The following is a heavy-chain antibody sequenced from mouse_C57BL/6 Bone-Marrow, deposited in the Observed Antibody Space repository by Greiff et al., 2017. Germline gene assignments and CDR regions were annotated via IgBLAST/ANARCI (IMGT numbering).Heavy chain of an antibody. CDR2: IRSGGSYT. CDR1: GFTFSSYG. V-gene: IGHV5-6*01. J-gene: IGHJ2*01. D-gene: IGHD1-1*01. CDR3: ATQGITTVKCDFDY. Sequence: EVQLQQSGGDLVKPGASLKLSCAASGFTFSSYGMYWVRQTPDQRLEWVATIRSGGSYTSYPDNVKGRFTFSTDNATTTLYLQMISLKSEDTAVYYCATQGITTVKCDFDYWGQGTTLTVSS.